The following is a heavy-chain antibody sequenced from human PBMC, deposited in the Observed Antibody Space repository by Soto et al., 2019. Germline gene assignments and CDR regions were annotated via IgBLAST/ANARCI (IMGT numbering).Heavy chain of an antibody. CDR3: AKRGQLLCRHCLDYYYMDV. J-gene: IGHJ6*03. CDR2: ISGSGGYT. V-gene: IGHV3-23*01. CDR1: GFTFSNYA. Sequence: GGSLRLSCAASGFTFSNYAMSWVRQAPGKGLEWVSIISGSGGYTYYADSVKGRFTISRDNSKNTLYLQMNSLRAEDTAVYYCAKRGQLLCRHCLDYYYMDVWGKGTTVTVSS. D-gene: IGHD2-2*01.